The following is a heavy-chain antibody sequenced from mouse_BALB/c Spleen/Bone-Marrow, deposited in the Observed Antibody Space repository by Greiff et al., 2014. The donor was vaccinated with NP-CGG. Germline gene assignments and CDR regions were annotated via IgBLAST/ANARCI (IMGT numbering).Heavy chain of an antibody. V-gene: IGHV1-82*01. CDR3: VRGGNYRFDY. CDR1: GYAFSSSW. CDR2: IYPGDGDT. J-gene: IGHJ2*01. Sequence: QVQLQHPGPELVKPGASVKISCKASGYAFSSSWMNWVKQRPGQGLEWIGRIYPGDGDTNYNGKFKGKATLTADKSSSTAYMQLSSLTSVDSAVYFCVRGGNYRFDYWGQGTTLTVSS. D-gene: IGHD2-1*01.